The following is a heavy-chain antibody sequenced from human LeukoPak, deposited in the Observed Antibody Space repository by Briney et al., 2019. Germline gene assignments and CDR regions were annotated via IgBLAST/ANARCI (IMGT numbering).Heavy chain of an antibody. V-gene: IGHV3-33*01. CDR2: IWYDGSNK. D-gene: IGHD5-18*01. J-gene: IGHJ4*02. CDR3: ARGEAHVTAMGY. CDR1: GFTFSSYG. Sequence: PGGSLRLSCAASGFTFSSYGMHWARQAPGKGLEWVAVIWYDGSNKYYADSVKGRLTISRDNSKNTLYLQMNSLRAEDTAVYYCARGEAHVTAMGYWGQGTLVTVSS.